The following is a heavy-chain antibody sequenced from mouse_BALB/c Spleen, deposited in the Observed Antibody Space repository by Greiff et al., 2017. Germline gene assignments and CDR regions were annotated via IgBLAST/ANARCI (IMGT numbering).Heavy chain of an antibody. Sequence: EVKLMESGGGLVQPGGSRKLSCAASGFTFSSFGMHWVRQAPEKGLEWVAYISSGSSNIYYADTVKGRFTISRDNPKNTLFLQMTSLRSEDTAMYYCARWELTGSFDDWGQGTTLTVSS. CDR3: ARWELTGSFDD. V-gene: IGHV5-17*02. CDR2: ISSGSSNI. CDR1: GFTFSSFG. D-gene: IGHD4-1*01. J-gene: IGHJ2*01.